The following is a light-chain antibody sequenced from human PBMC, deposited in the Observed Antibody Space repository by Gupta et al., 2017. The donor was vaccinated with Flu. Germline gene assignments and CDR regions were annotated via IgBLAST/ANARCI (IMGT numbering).Light chain of an antibody. V-gene: IGKV1-9*01. Sequence: PTFVYASTRDRVSSTSLVSHRINNYLAWYQQKPGKSPKLLISFASTRESGVPSRFSGSGSGTEFTLTISSLQPEDVAIYYCLHANSYPPAFGHGTKVDIK. CDR2: FAS. J-gene: IGKJ3*01. CDR3: LHANSYPPA. CDR1: HRINNY.